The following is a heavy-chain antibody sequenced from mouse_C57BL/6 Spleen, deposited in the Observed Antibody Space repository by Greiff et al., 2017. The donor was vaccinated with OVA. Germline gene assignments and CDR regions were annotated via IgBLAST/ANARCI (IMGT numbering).Heavy chain of an antibody. D-gene: IGHD1-1*01. J-gene: IGHJ2*01. V-gene: IGHV1-4*01. CDR3: ARGRSTVVFDY. Sequence: QVHVKQSGAELARPGASVKMSCKASGYTFTSYTMHWVKQRPGQGLEWIGYINPSSGYTKYNQKFKDKATLTADKSSSTAYMQLSSLTSEDSAVYYCARGRSTVVFDYWGQGTTLTVSS. CDR2: INPSSGYT. CDR1: GYTFTSYT.